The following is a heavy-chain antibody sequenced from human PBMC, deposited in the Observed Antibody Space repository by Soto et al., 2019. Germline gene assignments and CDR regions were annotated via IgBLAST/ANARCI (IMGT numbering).Heavy chain of an antibody. Sequence: SETLSLTCAVYGGSFSGYYWSWIRQSPGKGLEWFGEINHSGSTNYNPSLKSRVTISVDTSKNQFSLKLSSVTAADTAVYYCARFGRRKGAVRFLEWSSVAFDIWGQGTMVTVSS. D-gene: IGHD3-3*01. J-gene: IGHJ3*02. V-gene: IGHV4-34*01. CDR3: ARFGRRKGAVRFLEWSSVAFDI. CDR1: GGSFSGYY. CDR2: INHSGST.